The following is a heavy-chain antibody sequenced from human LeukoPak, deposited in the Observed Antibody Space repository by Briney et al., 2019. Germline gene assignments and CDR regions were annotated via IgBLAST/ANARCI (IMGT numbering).Heavy chain of an antibody. CDR3: AKDGYPLGYCSSTSCPYYFNY. V-gene: IGHV3-30*18. Sequence: GGSLRLSCAASGFTFSSYGMHWVRQAPGKGLEWVAVISYDGSDKYYADSVKGRFTISGDNSKNTLYLQMNSLRTEDTAVYYCAKDGYPLGYCSSTSCPYYFNYWGQGTLVTVSS. J-gene: IGHJ4*02. CDR2: ISYDGSDK. D-gene: IGHD2-2*01. CDR1: GFTFSSYG.